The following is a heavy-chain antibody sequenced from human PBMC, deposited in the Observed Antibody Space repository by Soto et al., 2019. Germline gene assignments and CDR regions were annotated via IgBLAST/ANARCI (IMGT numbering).Heavy chain of an antibody. CDR3: AREPRDLDAFSL. CDR1: GGNFNNYA. J-gene: IGHJ3*01. V-gene: IGHV1-69*06. D-gene: IGHD2-21*01. CDR2: IIPIIDTT. Sequence: QVQLVQSGAEVKKPGSSVKVSCKASGGNFNNYAISWVRQAPAQGLQWMGGIIPIIDTTHYAQKLQGRVTISADRGRTTVYMELTGLTSYDSATYLCAREPRDLDAFSLWGQGTVVTVSS.